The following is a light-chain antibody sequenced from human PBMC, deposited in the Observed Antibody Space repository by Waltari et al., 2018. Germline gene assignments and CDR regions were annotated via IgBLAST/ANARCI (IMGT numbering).Light chain of an antibody. CDR3: QQYRTNPWT. CDR2: KAS. CDR1: QSINSW. V-gene: IGKV1-5*03. Sequence: DIQMTQSPSTLSASVGDRVTLTCRASQSINSWLAWYQQKPGIAPKLLIYKASSLESGIPSRFSGSGSGTEFTLTISSLQPDDLATYYCQQYRTNPWTFGQGTKVEIE. J-gene: IGKJ1*01.